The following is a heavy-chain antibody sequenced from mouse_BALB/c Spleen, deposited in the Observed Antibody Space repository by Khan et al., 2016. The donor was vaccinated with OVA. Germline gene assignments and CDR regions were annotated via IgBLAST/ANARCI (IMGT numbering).Heavy chain of an antibody. CDR2: ISRGGSYT. V-gene: IGHV5-9-3*01. CDR1: EFTFNRYA. Sequence: EVELVESGGGLVKPGGSLKLSCAASEFTFNRYAMSWVSQTPEKRLEWVATISRGGSYTYYPDSVKGRFTISRDNAKNTPYLQMSSLRSEDTAMYYCARQEGYYDDTYAMDCWGAGTSVTVSS. D-gene: IGHD2-13*01. CDR3: ARQEGYYDDTYAMDC. J-gene: IGHJ4*01.